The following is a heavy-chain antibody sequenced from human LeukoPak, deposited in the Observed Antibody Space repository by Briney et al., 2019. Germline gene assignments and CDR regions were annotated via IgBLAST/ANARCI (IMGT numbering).Heavy chain of an antibody. CDR3: ARYYGGSFGYYFDY. Sequence: SETLSLTCTVSGGTISSGDYYWSWIRQPPGKGLEWIGYIYYSGSTYYNPSLKSRVTISVDTSKNQFSLKLSSVTAADTAVYYCARYYGGSFGYYFDYWGQGTLVTVSS. J-gene: IGHJ4*02. V-gene: IGHV4-30-4*01. CDR1: GGTISSGDYY. CDR2: IYYSGST. D-gene: IGHD4-23*01.